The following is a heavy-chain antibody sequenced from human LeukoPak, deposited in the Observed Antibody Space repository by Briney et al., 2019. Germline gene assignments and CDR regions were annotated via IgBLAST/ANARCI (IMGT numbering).Heavy chain of an antibody. CDR2: ICGSVSGSGDCT. J-gene: IGHJ4*02. V-gene: IGHV3-23*01. Sequence: PTGGSLRLSCAASGFSFGSYAMSWVRQAAGKGLEWVSEICGSVSGSGDCTHYADSVKGRFTISRDNSKNTLYLQMNSLRAEDTAVYYCAKAPGYSYEYYFDYWGQGTLVTVSS. CDR1: GFSFGSYA. CDR3: AKAPGYSYEYYFDY. D-gene: IGHD5-18*01.